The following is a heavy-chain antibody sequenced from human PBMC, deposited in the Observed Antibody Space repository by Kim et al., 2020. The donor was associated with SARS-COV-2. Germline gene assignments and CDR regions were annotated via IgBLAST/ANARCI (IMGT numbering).Heavy chain of an antibody. Sequence: GGSLRLSCAASGFTLSRYDMSWVRQAPGKGLEWISGISVSGENTYYADSVKGRFTISRDNSKNTLFLQMNSLRAEDTAIFYCAKNIGYGSGNYYNPRDEYYYGMDVWGQGTTVTVSS. CDR1: GFTLSRYD. D-gene: IGHD3-10*01. CDR2: ISVSGENT. V-gene: IGHV3-23*01. CDR3: AKNIGYGSGNYYNPRDEYYYGMDV. J-gene: IGHJ6*02.